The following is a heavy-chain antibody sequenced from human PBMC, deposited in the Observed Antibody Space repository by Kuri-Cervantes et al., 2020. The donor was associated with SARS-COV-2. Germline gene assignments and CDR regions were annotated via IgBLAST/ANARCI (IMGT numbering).Heavy chain of an antibody. CDR2: INPSGST. J-gene: IGHJ6*02. CDR3: ARGTPPGGYSYGYTRKYYYYGMDV. V-gene: IGHV4-34*01. CDR1: GGSFSGYY. Sequence: SETLSLTCAVYGGSFSGYYWSWIRQPPGKGLEWIGEINPSGSTNYNPSLKSRVTISVDTSKNQFSLKLSSVTAADTAVYYCARGTPPGGYSYGYTRKYYYYGMDVWGQGTTVTVSS. D-gene: IGHD5-18*01.